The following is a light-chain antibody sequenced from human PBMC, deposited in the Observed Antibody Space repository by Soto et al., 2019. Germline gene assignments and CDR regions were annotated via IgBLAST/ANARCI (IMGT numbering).Light chain of an antibody. CDR2: DTS. Sequence: QAVVTQEPSLTVSPGGTVTLTCGSSTGAVTSGHYPYWFQQKPGQAPRTLIYDTSNKFSWTPARFSGSLLGGKAALTLSGAQREDEAEYYCLLSCSDARGVFGGGTKLTVL. CDR1: TGAVTSGHY. V-gene: IGLV7-46*01. CDR3: LLSCSDARGV. J-gene: IGLJ3*02.